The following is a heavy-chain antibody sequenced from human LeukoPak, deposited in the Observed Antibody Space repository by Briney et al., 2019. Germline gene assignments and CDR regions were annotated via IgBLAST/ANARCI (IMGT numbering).Heavy chain of an antibody. Sequence: PSETLSLTCAVYGGSFSGYYWSWICQPPGQGLEWIGDLYHSGSTNYNPSLKSRVTISVDTSKNQFSLKLSSVTAADTAVYYCARDRCSSNSCENNDYWGQGTLVTVSS. V-gene: IGHV4-34*01. CDR3: ARDRCSSNSCENNDY. J-gene: IGHJ4*02. CDR2: LYHSGST. CDR1: GGSFSGYY. D-gene: IGHD2-2*01.